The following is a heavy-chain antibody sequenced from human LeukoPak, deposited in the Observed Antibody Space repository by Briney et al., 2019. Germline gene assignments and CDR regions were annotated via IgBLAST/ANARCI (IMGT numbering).Heavy chain of an antibody. CDR3: ARARGYQRSIRWFDP. J-gene: IGHJ5*02. CDR2: INHSGST. Sequence: SETLSLTCAVYGGSFNGYYWSWIRQPPGKGLEWIGEINHSGSTNYNPSLKSRVTISVDTSKNQFSLKLSSVTAADTAVYCCARARGYQRSIRWFDPWGQGTLVTVSS. V-gene: IGHV4-34*01. D-gene: IGHD2-2*01. CDR1: GGSFNGYY.